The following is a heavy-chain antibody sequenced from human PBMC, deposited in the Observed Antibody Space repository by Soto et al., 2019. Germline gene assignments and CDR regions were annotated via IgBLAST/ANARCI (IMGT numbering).Heavy chain of an antibody. CDR3: ARVQGSGKLDYYYRMDV. CDR2: ISAYNGNT. J-gene: IGHJ6*02. CDR1: GYTFTSYG. V-gene: IGHV1-18*01. D-gene: IGHD3-10*01. Sequence: ASVKVSCKASGYTFTSYGISWVRQAPGQGLEWMGWISAYNGNTNYAQKLQGRVTMTTDTSTSTAYMELRSLRSDDTAVYYCARVQGSGKLDYYYRMDVWGQGTTVTVSS.